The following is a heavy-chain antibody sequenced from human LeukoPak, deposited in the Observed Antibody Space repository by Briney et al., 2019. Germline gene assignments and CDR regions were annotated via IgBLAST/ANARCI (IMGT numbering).Heavy chain of an antibody. V-gene: IGHV3-33*06. J-gene: IGHJ4*02. Sequence: GGSLRLSCEASGFTFNHYGMHWVRQAPGKGLEWVAVIWSDSSNKFYADSVRGRFTISRDDSRKTLFLQMDSLTAEGTAVYYCAKDAQRGFDYSNSLEYWGRGTLVTVSS. D-gene: IGHD4-11*01. CDR2: IWSDSSNK. CDR1: GFTFNHYG. CDR3: AKDAQRGFDYSNSLEY.